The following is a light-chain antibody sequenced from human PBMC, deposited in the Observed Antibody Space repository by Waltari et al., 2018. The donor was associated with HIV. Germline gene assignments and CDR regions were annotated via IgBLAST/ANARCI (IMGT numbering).Light chain of an antibody. V-gene: IGLV1-44*01. Sequence: QSVLTQPPSASGTPGQRVTISCSGSSSNIGSNTVNWYQQLPGTAPKVLIYSNTERPSGVPDRFSGSKSGTSASLAISGLQSDDEADYHCAAWDDSLNGYVFGTGTKVTVL. CDR2: SNT. CDR3: AAWDDSLNGYV. J-gene: IGLJ1*01. CDR1: SSNIGSNT.